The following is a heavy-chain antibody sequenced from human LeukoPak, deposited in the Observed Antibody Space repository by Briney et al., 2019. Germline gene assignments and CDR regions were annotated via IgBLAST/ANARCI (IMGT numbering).Heavy chain of an antibody. Sequence: SQTLSLTCTVSGGSISSGSYYWSWIRQPAGKGLEWIGRIYTSGSTNYNPSLKSRVTISVDTSKNQFSLKLSSVTAADTAVYYCAREYYYGSGSYYKGRDWFDPWGQGTLVTVSS. CDR2: IYTSGST. CDR1: GGSISSGSYY. V-gene: IGHV4-61*02. CDR3: AREYYYGSGSYYKGRDWFDP. J-gene: IGHJ5*02. D-gene: IGHD3-10*01.